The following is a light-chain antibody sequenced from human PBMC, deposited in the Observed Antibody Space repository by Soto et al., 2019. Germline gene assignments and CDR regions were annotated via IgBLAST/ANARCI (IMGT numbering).Light chain of an antibody. CDR3: QQYLRSPYT. V-gene: IGKV3-20*01. J-gene: IGKJ2*01. Sequence: IVLTQSPGTLSLSPGERATLSCRASQSITYSYLAWYQQRPGQAPRLLVYGESSRATGIPDRFSGSGSGTDFTLIISRLESEDSAVYYCQQYLRSPYTFGQGTKLEIK. CDR2: GES. CDR1: QSITYSY.